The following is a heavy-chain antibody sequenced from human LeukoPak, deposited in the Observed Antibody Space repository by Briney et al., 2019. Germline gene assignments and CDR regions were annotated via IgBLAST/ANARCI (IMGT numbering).Heavy chain of an antibody. CDR2: IYHSGST. Sequence: SETLSLTCTVSGGSISSSSYYWGWIRQPPGKGLEWIGSIYHSGSTYYNPSLKSRVTISVDTSKNQFSLKLSSVTAADTAVYYCARGGLNPMVRADGYYMDVWGKGTTVTVSS. V-gene: IGHV4-39*07. CDR3: ARGGLNPMVRADGYYMDV. D-gene: IGHD3-10*01. J-gene: IGHJ6*03. CDR1: GGSISSSSYY.